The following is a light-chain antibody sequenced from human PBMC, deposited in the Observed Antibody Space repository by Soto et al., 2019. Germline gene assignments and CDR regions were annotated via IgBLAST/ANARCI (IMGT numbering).Light chain of an antibody. CDR3: QQRSNWPPYT. Sequence: EIVLTQSPATLSLSPGERATLSCRASQSVSSYLAWYQQKPGQAPRLLIYDASNRATGIPARFSGSGAGTDFTLTINSLEPEDFALYYCQQRSNWPPYTFGQGTKLEIK. CDR1: QSVSSY. CDR2: DAS. J-gene: IGKJ2*01. V-gene: IGKV3-11*01.